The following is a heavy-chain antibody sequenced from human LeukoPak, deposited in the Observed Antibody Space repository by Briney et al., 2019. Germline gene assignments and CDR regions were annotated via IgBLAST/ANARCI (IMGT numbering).Heavy chain of an antibody. D-gene: IGHD3-22*01. J-gene: IGHJ4*02. CDR1: GGSISSYY. Sequence: SETLSLTCTVSGGSISSYYWSWIRQPAGKGLEWIGRIYASGSTTYNPSLKSRVTMAVDTSKTQFSLKLSSVTAADTAVYYCARGFSILYDSSGYYQLLNGDFDYWGQGTLVTVSS. CDR3: ARGFSILYDSSGYYQLLNGDFDY. CDR2: IYASGST. V-gene: IGHV4-4*07.